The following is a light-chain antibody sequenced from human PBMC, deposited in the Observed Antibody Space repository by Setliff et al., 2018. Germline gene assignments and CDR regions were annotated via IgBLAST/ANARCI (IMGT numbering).Light chain of an antibody. CDR1: SSDVGGYNY. V-gene: IGLV2-23*02. J-gene: IGLJ2*01. Sequence: QSSLAQPASVSGSPGQSITISCTGTSSDVGGYNYVSWYQQHPGKAPKLMIYEVNKRPSGVSNRFSGSKSGNTASLTISGLQAEDEADYYCCSYARSGTYVVFGGGTKGTVL. CDR3: CSYARSGTYVV. CDR2: EVN.